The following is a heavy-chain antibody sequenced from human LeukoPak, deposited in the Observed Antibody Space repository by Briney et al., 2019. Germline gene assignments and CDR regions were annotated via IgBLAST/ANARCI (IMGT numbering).Heavy chain of an antibody. D-gene: IGHD1-26*01. CDR3: ARDPYSGNYGTYYYYYMDV. CDR2: IYSGGST. Sequence: GGSLRLSCAASGFTVSSNYMSWVRQAPGEGLEWVSIIYSGGSTYYADSVKGRFTISSDNAKNSLYLQMDSLGPEDTAVYYCARDPYSGNYGTYYYYYMDVWGKGTTVTISS. J-gene: IGHJ6*03. CDR1: GFTVSSNY. V-gene: IGHV3-66*01.